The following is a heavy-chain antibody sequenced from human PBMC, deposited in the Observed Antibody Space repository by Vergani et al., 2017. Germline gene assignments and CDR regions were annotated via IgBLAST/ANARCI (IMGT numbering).Heavy chain of an antibody. CDR2: IYPSGSA. CDR3: ARETASGLIPFDP. D-gene: IGHD6-13*01. J-gene: IGHJ5*02. CDR1: GSSISSGSYY. V-gene: IGHV4-61*02. Sequence: QVQLQESGPGLVKPSQTLSLTCTVSGSSISSGSYYWSWIRQPAGKGLEWIGHIYPSGSANYNPSLKSRVTISVDTSKNQFSLKLSSVTAADTAVYYCARETASGLIPFDPWGQGTLVTVSS.